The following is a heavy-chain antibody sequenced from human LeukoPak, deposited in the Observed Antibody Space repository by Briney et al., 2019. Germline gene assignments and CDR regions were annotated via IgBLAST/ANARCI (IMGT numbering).Heavy chain of an antibody. V-gene: IGHV3-30*04. CDR2: ISYDGSNK. Sequence: GGSLRLSCAASGFTFSTYAIHWVRQAPGKGLEWVAVISYDGSNKYYADSVKGRFTISRDNSKNTLYLQMNSLRAEDTAVYYCARHRSGGSQDDAFDIWGQGTLVTVSS. J-gene: IGHJ3*02. D-gene: IGHD2-15*01. CDR3: ARHRSGGSQDDAFDI. CDR1: GFTFSTYA.